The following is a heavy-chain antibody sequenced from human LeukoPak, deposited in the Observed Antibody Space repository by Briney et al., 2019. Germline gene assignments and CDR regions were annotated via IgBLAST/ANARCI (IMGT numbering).Heavy chain of an antibody. Sequence: GRSLRLSCAASGFTFDDYAMHWVRQAPGKGLEWVSGISWNSGSIGYADSVKGRFTISRDNAKNSLYLQMNSLRAEDTAVYYCARAWGGYDILTGYHFPFDYWGQGTLVTVSS. V-gene: IGHV3-9*01. CDR3: ARAWGGYDILTGYHFPFDY. CDR2: ISWNSGSI. D-gene: IGHD3-9*01. CDR1: GFTFDDYA. J-gene: IGHJ4*02.